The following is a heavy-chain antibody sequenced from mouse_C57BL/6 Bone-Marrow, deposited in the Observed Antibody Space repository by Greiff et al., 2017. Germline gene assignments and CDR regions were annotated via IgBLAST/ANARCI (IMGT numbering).Heavy chain of an antibody. Sequence: QVQLQQSGAELVKPGASVKLSCTASGFTFTSYDINWVKQRPGQGLEWIGWIYPRDGSTKYTAKFKGKATLTVDTASSTAYMELHSLTSEDSAVYFCARDYGICYWYFDVWGTGTPVTVSS. J-gene: IGHJ1*03. CDR2: IYPRDGST. CDR3: ARDYGICYWYFDV. D-gene: IGHD1-1*01. CDR1: GFTFTSYD. V-gene: IGHV1-85*01.